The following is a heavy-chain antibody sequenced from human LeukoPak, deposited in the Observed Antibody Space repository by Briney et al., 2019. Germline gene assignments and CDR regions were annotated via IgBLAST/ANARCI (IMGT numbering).Heavy chain of an antibody. D-gene: IGHD4-23*01. Sequence: SVKVSCKASGGTFISYAISWVRQAPGQGLEWMGRIIPILGIANYAQKFQGRVTITADKSTSTAYMELSSLRSEDTAVYYCARGSGTTVVRSSFDYWGQGTLVTVSS. J-gene: IGHJ4*02. V-gene: IGHV1-69*04. CDR2: IIPILGIA. CDR1: GGTFISYA. CDR3: ARGSGTTVVRSSFDY.